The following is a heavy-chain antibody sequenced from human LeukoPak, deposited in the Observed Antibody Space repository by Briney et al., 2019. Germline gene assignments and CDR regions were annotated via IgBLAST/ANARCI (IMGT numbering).Heavy chain of an antibody. Sequence: GGSLRLSCAASGFTFSSYAMSWVRQAPGKGLEWVSVISGSGGSTYYADSVKGRFTISRDNAKNSLYLQMNSLRAEDTAVYYCVRDYGGSSPFDYWGQGTLVTVSS. J-gene: IGHJ4*02. CDR3: VRDYGGSSPFDY. CDR1: GFTFSSYA. CDR2: ISGSGGST. V-gene: IGHV3-23*01. D-gene: IGHD4-23*01.